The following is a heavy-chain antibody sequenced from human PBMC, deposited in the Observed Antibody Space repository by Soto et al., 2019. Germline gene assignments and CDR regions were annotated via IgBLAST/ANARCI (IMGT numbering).Heavy chain of an antibody. CDR1: GCCISSGDYY. CDR3: ARASAYTATDFDY. Sequence: SETVSLTCTVSGCCISSGDYYWCWISQPPGKGLEWIGSIFYSGNTHYNPALRSRLTISVDTSKNQFSLKLSSVTAADTAVYYCARASAYTATDFDYWGQGTLVTVSS. D-gene: IGHD2-15*01. V-gene: IGHV4-30-4*01. CDR2: IFYSGNT. J-gene: IGHJ4*02.